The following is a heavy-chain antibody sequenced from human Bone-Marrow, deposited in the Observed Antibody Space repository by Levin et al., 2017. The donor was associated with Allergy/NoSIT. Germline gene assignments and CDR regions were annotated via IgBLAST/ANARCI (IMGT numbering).Heavy chain of an antibody. CDR1: GGSISSSSYY. CDR3: ARVAYAPDMIVVVIPKSIDWYFDL. J-gene: IGHJ2*01. D-gene: IGHD3-22*01. Sequence: SETLSLTCTVSGGSISSSSYYWGWIRQPPGKGLEWIGSIYYSGSTYYNPSLKSRVTISVDTSKNQFSLKLSSVTAADTAVYYCARVAYAPDMIVVVIPKSIDWYFDLWGRGTLVTVSS. V-gene: IGHV4-39*07. CDR2: IYYSGST.